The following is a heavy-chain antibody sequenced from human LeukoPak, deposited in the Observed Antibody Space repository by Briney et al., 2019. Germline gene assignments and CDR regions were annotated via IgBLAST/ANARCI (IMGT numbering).Heavy chain of an antibody. CDR1: GFTFSNAW. D-gene: IGHD3-10*01. CDR2: IKSKTDGRTT. Sequence: GGSLRLSCAASGFTFSNAWMSWVRQAPGKGLEWVGRIKSKTDGRTTDYGAPVKGRFTISRDDSRTTLYLQMNSLRAEDTAVYYCARDRADAFDIWGQGTMVTVSS. CDR3: ARDRADAFDI. J-gene: IGHJ3*02. V-gene: IGHV3-15*01.